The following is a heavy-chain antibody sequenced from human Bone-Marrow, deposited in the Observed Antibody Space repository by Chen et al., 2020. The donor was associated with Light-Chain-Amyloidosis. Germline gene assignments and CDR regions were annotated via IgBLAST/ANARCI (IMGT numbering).Heavy chain of an antibody. D-gene: IGHD3-9*01. CDR2: INSDGSSR. Sequence: EVQLVESGGGLVQPGGCLRLSWAASGCTFSSYWMHWVRQAPGKGLVWVSRINSDGSSRSYADSWKGRFTISRDNAKNTLDLQMNSLRAEDTAVYYCARDTTGRNYDILTGYYAIGYGMDVWGQGTTVTVSS. CDR1: GCTFSSYW. J-gene: IGHJ6*02. V-gene: IGHV3-74*01. CDR3: ARDTTGRNYDILTGYYAIGYGMDV.